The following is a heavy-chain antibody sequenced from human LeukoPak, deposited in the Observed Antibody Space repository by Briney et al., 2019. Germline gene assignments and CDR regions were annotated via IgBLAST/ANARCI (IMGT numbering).Heavy chain of an antibody. J-gene: IGHJ4*02. CDR2: VHLSGAS. CDR1: GFTVSSNY. Sequence: GSLRLSCAASGFTVSSNYMSWVRQPPGKGLEWIGEVHLSGASNYNPSLKSRVNMSIDKSKNQLSLELTSVTAADTAIYYCTRESGAFSPFGFWGQGTLVTVS. D-gene: IGHD1-26*01. V-gene: IGHV4-4*02. CDR3: TRESGAFSPFGF.